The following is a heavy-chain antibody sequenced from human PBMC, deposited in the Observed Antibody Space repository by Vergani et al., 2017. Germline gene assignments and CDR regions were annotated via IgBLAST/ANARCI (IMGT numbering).Heavy chain of an antibody. CDR3: AKGVGALDY. J-gene: IGHJ4*02. CDR2: IDRNYGVK. Sequence: VEAGGGLVQPGGSLRLSCTASGFTFQAFAFHWVRQVSGRGLEWVSGIDRNYGVKNGNSFEGRFSISRDNAKKAVFLQMNSLRAEDTAVYYCAKGVGALDYWGQGTLVTVSS. D-gene: IGHD1-26*01. CDR1: GFTFQAFA. V-gene: IGHV3-9*01.